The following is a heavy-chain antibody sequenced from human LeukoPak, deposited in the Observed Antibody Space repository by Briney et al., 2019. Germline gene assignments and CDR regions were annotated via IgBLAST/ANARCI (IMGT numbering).Heavy chain of an antibody. J-gene: IGHJ4*02. CDR1: GYTFTSYD. D-gene: IGHD3-16*02. Sequence: GASVKVSCKASGYTFTSYDINWVRQATGQGLEWMGWMNPNSGNTGYAQKFQGRVTMTRNTSISTAYMELSSLRSEGTAVYYCARTIPDYIWGSYRRTFDYWGQGTLVTVSS. CDR2: MNPNSGNT. V-gene: IGHV1-8*01. CDR3: ARTIPDYIWGSYRRTFDY.